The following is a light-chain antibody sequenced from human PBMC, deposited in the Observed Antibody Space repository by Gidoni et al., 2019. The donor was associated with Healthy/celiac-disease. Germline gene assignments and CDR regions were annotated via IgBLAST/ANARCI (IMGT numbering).Light chain of an antibody. CDR1: QGSRHD. CDR3: LQHNSYPRT. CDR2: AAS. Sequence: DIQMTQSPSSLSASVGDRVTITCRASQGSRHDLGWFQQKPGKAPKRLIYAASTLESWVPSRFSGSGSGTEFTLTISSLQPEDFATYYCLQHNSYPRTFGQGTKLEIK. J-gene: IGKJ2*01. V-gene: IGKV1-17*01.